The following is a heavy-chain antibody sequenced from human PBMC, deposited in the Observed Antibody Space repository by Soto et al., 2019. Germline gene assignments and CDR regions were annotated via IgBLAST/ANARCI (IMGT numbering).Heavy chain of an antibody. Sequence: PSETLSLTCTVSGGSIRSSSYYWGWIRQPPGKGLEWIGTIYYSGSAYYNPSLRSRLTISVDTSKNQFSLKLSSVTAADTAVYYCAGFKYYHSSDYLVHWSQGARVTVSS. CDR2: IYYSGSA. J-gene: IGHJ4*02. CDR1: GGSIRSSSYY. V-gene: IGHV4-39*01. CDR3: AGFKYYHSSDYLVH. D-gene: IGHD3-22*01.